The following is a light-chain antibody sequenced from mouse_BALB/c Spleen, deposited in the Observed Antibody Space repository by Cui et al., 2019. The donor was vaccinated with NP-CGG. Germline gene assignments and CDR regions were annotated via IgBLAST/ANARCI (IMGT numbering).Light chain of an antibody. J-gene: IGLJ1*01. V-gene: IGLV1*01. CDR3: ALWYSNHWV. CDR1: TGVVTTRNY. CDR2: DTN. Sequence: QVVVPQESALSISLGETVTLTCRSSTGVVTTRNYANWIQEKPDHLFTGLIGDTNNRAPGVPARFSGSLIGDKAALTIAGAQNEDEAIYYCALWYSNHWVFGGGTKLTVL.